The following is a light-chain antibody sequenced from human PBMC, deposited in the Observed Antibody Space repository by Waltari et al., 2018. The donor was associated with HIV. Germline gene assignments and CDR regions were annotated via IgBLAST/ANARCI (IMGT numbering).Light chain of an antibody. Sequence: LTHTPSVSVAPGETATITCGAPNIERKRVHWYQQKAGQAPVVVLSYDTDRPAGFPERFSGFNSGHSATLIISRVGAGDEADYYCQVWDSASDHVLFGGGTRLTVL. CDR2: YDT. CDR3: QVWDSASDHVL. V-gene: IGLV3-21*04. CDR1: NIERKR. J-gene: IGLJ2*01.